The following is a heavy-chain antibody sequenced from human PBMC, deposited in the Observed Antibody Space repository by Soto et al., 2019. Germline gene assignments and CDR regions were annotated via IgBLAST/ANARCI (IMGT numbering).Heavy chain of an antibody. CDR1: GLTFSTYT. D-gene: IGHD3-16*01. J-gene: IGHJ6*02. V-gene: IGHV3-23*01. CDR3: AKSPGGLDGSNPAYSGMEV. Sequence: EVHLLESGGDLVQPGGSLRLSCTASGLTFSTYTMSWVRQAPGKGREWVSAIGGSGTGGRTYYAASVKGRFTISRQNNKHTDYLQTNGLRADGTAVYYCAKSPGGLDGSNPAYSGMEVWGQGATVTVSS. CDR2: IGGSGTGGRT.